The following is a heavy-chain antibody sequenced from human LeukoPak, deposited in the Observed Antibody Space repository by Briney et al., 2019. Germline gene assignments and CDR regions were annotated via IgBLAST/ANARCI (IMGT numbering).Heavy chain of an antibody. CDR3: ARDRWSSTSYNDY. CDR1: GFTFSSYA. CDR2: ISYDGSNK. V-gene: IGHV3-30-3*01. Sequence: GRSLRLSCAAFGFTFSSYAMHWVRQAPGKGLEWVAVISYDGSNKYYADSVKGRFTISRDNSKNTLYLQMNSLRAEDTAVYYCARDRWSSTSYNDYWGQGTLVTVSS. J-gene: IGHJ4*02. D-gene: IGHD2-2*01.